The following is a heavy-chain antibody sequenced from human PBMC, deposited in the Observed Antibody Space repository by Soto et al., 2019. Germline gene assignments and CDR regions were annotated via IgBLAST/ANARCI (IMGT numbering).Heavy chain of an antibody. Sequence: EVQLLESGGGLVQPGGSLRLSCAASGFTFSSYAMSWFRQAPGKGLEWVSAISGSGGSTYYADSVKGRFTISRDNSKNTLYLQMNSLRAEDTAVYYCAKDRGGFIAAAGTHKNYWGQGTLVTVSS. CDR2: ISGSGGST. V-gene: IGHV3-23*01. D-gene: IGHD6-13*01. J-gene: IGHJ4*02. CDR3: AKDRGGFIAAAGTHKNY. CDR1: GFTFSSYA.